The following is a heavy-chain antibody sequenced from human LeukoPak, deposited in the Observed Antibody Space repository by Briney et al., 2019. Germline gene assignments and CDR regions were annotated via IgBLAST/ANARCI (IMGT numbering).Heavy chain of an antibody. V-gene: IGHV3-48*03. CDR2: ISSSGSTI. J-gene: IGHJ4*02. CDR1: GFXFSRYE. CDR3: ARDYPDY. Sequence: PGGSLRPSCTASGFXFSRYEINWVRQAPGKGLEWVSYISSSGSTIYYADSVKGRFTISRDNAKNSLYLRMNSLRAEDTAVYYCARDYPDYWGQGTLVTVSS.